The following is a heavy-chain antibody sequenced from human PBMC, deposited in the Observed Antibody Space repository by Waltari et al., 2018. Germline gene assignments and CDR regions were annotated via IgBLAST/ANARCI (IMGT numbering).Heavy chain of an antibody. CDR2: IWYDGSNK. J-gene: IGHJ4*02. CDR1: VFTFRSYA. CDR3: ASTDSGWYNY. Sequence: QVQLVESGGGVVQPGRSLSLSCAASVFTFRSYALPWVRQAPGKGLEWVAVIWYDGSNKYYADSVKGRFTSSRDNSKNTLYLQMNSLRAEDTAVYYCASTDSGWYNYWGQGTLVTVSS. V-gene: IGHV3-33*01. D-gene: IGHD6-19*01.